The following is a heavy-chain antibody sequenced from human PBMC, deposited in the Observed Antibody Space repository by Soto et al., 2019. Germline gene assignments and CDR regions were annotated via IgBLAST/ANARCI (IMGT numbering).Heavy chain of an antibody. Sequence: GGSLSLSCAASGFTFSSYWMHWVRQAPGKGLVWVSRMNEDGGATDYADSVKGRFTISRDNAKNTLYLQMNSLRVEDTAVYYCASDLSGRADVWGQGTTVTVSS. J-gene: IGHJ6*02. CDR2: MNEDGGAT. CDR1: GFTFSSYW. V-gene: IGHV3-74*01. D-gene: IGHD3-10*01. CDR3: ASDLSGRADV.